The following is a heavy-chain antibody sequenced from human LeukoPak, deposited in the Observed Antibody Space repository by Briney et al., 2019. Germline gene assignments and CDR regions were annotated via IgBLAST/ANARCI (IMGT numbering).Heavy chain of an antibody. V-gene: IGHV1-18*01. CDR3: ARTRFRFLTNAPFDP. J-gene: IGHJ5*02. Sequence: ASVKVSCKASGYTFSIYGFSWVRQAPGQGLEWMGWISVYNGNTNYAQKFQGRVTMTTDTSTSTAHMELRSLRSDDTAVYYCARTRFRFLTNAPFDPWGQGTLVTVSS. D-gene: IGHD3-3*01. CDR1: GYTFSIYG. CDR2: ISVYNGNT.